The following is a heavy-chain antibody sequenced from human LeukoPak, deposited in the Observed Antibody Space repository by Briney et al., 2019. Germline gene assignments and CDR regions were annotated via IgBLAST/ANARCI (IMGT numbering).Heavy chain of an antibody. J-gene: IGHJ4*02. V-gene: IGHV3-15*05. Sequence: KAGGSLRLSCAASGFTFRGFLMSWVRQIPGKGLEWVGRIKNKDEGEKTDYAAPVKGRFTISRDDSKATLFLQMNSLKMEDTAIYYCTTGIDYGGGYWGQGTLVSVSS. CDR3: TTGIDYGGGY. CDR2: IKNKDEGEKT. CDR1: GFTFRGFL. D-gene: IGHD3-16*01.